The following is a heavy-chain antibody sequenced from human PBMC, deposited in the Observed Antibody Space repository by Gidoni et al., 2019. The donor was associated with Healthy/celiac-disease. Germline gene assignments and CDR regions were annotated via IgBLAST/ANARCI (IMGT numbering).Heavy chain of an antibody. D-gene: IGHD3-22*01. CDR3: ARASSGFDAFDI. CDR2: IGTAGDT. J-gene: IGHJ3*02. Sequence: EVQLVESGGGLVQPGGSLRLSCAASGFTFSSYDMRWVRQATGKGLEWVSAIGTAGDTYYPGSVKGRFTISRENAKNSLYLQMNSLRAGDTAVYYCARASSGFDAFDIWGQGTMVTVSS. V-gene: IGHV3-13*01. CDR1: GFTFSSYD.